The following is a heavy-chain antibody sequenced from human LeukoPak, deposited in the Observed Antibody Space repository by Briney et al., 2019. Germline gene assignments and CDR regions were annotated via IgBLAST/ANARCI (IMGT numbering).Heavy chain of an antibody. CDR3: AYSSGYYH. D-gene: IGHD3-22*01. CDR2: ITSNGGST. J-gene: IGHJ1*01. V-gene: IGHV3-64D*06. Sequence: PGRSLRLSCAASGFTFSNYAMHWVRQAPGRGLEYVSAITSNGGSTYYADSVKGRFTISRDNSKNTLYLHMSTLRPEDTAVYYCAYSSGYYHWGQGTLVTVSS. CDR1: GFTFSNYA.